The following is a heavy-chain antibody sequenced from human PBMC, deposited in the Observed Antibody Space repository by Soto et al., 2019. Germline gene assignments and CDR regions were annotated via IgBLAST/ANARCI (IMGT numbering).Heavy chain of an antibody. D-gene: IGHD6-19*01. CDR1: GFTFSSYA. J-gene: IGHJ4*02. CDR3: ESSSGWYGRGDY. V-gene: IGHV3-23*01. CDR2: ISGSGGST. Sequence: EVQLLESGGGLVQPGGSLRLSCAASGFTFSSYAMSWVRQAPGKGLEWVSAISGSGGSTYYADSVKGRFTISRDNSKNTLYLQMNSLRAEDTAVYYCESSSGWYGRGDYWGQGTLVTVSS.